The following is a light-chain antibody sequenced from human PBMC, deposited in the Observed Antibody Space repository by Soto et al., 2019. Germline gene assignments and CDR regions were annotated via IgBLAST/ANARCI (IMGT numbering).Light chain of an antibody. V-gene: IGKV3-20*01. J-gene: IGKJ2*01. CDR1: QSVTSTY. CDR3: QQYGSSLYA. Sequence: EIVLTQSPGTLSLSPGERATLSCRASQSVTSTYLAWYQQRPGQAPRLLIYAASNRATGIPDRFSGSGSGTAFTLTISRLEPEDFAVYYCQQYGSSLYAFGQGTKLEIK. CDR2: AAS.